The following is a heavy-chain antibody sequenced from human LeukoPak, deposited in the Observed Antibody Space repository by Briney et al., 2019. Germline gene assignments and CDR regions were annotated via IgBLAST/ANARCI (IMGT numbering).Heavy chain of an antibody. Sequence: ASVKVSCKASGYTFTGYYMHWVRQAPGQGLEWMGWINPNNGGTGYAQKFQGRVTMTRDTSISTAYMGLSGLRSDDTAVYYCARDGYSDYDNFSGGNYYFDYWGQGTLVTVSS. V-gene: IGHV1-2*02. CDR1: GYTFTGYY. D-gene: IGHD5-12*01. CDR2: INPNNGGT. J-gene: IGHJ4*02. CDR3: ARDGYSDYDNFSGGNYYFDY.